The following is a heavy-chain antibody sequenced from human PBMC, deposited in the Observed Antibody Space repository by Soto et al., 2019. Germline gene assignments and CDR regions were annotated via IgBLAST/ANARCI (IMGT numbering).Heavy chain of an antibody. CDR2: IYYSGST. J-gene: IGHJ5*02. V-gene: IGHV4-61*01. CDR1: GGSVSSGSYY. CDR3: ARESVVTADNWFDP. D-gene: IGHD2-21*02. Sequence: QVQLQESGPGLVKPSETLSLTCTVSGGSVSSGSYYWSWIRQPPGKGLEWIGYIYYSGSTNYNPSLKSRVTISVDTSKNECSLKLSSVTAADTAVYYCARESVVTADNWFDPWGQGTLVTSPQ.